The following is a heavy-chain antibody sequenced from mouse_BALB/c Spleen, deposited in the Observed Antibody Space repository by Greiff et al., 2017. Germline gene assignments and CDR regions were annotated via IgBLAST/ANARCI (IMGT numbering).Heavy chain of an antibody. V-gene: IGHV5-6*01. J-gene: IGHJ3*01. CDR3: ARESRRLRWFAY. CDR2: ISSGGSYT. CDR1: GFTFSSYG. Sequence: EVKVVESGGDLVKPGGSLKLSCAASGFTFSSYGMSWVRQTPDKRLEWVATISSGGSYTYYPDSVKGRFTISSDNAKITLYLQMSSLKSEDTAMYYCARESRRLRWFAYWGQGTLVTVSA.